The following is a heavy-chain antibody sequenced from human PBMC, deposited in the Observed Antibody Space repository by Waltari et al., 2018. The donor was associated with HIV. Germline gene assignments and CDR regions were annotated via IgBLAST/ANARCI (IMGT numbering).Heavy chain of an antibody. CDR1: GGTFSSYA. CDR3: ARDYDRFLEWLGPGEDGMDV. V-gene: IGHV1-69*04. CDR2: IIPILGIA. Sequence: QVQLVQSGAEVKKPGSSVKVSCKASGGTFSSYAISWVRQAPGPGLEWMGRIIPILGIANYAQKFQGRVTITADKSTSTAYMELSSLRSEDTAVYYCARDYDRFLEWLGPGEDGMDVWGQGTTVTVSS. D-gene: IGHD3-3*01. J-gene: IGHJ6*02.